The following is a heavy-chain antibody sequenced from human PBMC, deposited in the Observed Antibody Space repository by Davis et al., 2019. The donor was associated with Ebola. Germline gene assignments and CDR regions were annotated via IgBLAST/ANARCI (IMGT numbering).Heavy chain of an antibody. D-gene: IGHD3-10*01. Sequence: GSLRLSCSVSGGSISSSSYYWGWIRQPPGKGLEWIGYIYYSGSTYYNPSLKSRVTISVDTSKNQFSLKLSSVTAADTAVYYCARLGFGEEDDYWGQGTLVTVSS. CDR1: GGSISSSSYY. J-gene: IGHJ4*02. CDR2: IYYSGST. V-gene: IGHV4-39*01. CDR3: ARLGFGEEDDY.